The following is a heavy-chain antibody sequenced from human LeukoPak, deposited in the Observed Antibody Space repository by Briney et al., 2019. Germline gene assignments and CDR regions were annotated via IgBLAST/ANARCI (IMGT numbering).Heavy chain of an antibody. D-gene: IGHD3-16*02. CDR2: IYYSGST. CDR1: GGSISSYY. Sequence: SETLSLTCTVSGGSISSYYWSWIRQPPGKGLEWIGYIYYSGSTNYNPSLKSRVTISVDTSKNQFSLKLSSVTAADTAVYYCARGDYDYVWGSYRYVDYYYYMDVWGKGTTVTVSS. CDR3: ARGDYDYVWGSYRYVDYYYYMDV. V-gene: IGHV4-59*01. J-gene: IGHJ6*03.